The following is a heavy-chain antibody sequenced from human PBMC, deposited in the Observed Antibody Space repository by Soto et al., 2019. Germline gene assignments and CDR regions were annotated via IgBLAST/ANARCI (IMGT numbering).Heavy chain of an antibody. J-gene: IGHJ4*02. V-gene: IGHV3-21*01. CDR3: ARRYCTNGVCPFDS. D-gene: IGHD2-8*01. CDR2: ISSGGIGI. CDR1: GFTFSSNN. Sequence: EVQLVESGGGLVQPGGSLRLSCAASGFTFSSNNMSWVRQAPGKGLEWVSAISSGGIGIYYADSLKGRFTIYRDNAKNSLYLEMNSLGAEDTAVYYSARRYCTNGVCPFDSWGQGTLVTVSS.